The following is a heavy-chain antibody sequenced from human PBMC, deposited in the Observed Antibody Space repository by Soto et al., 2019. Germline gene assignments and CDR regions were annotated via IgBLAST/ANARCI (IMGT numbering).Heavy chain of an antibody. V-gene: IGHV3-23*01. D-gene: IGHD3-16*01. CDR2: ISLRGGDT. Sequence: LRLSCAASGFPFSDYAMSWVRQAPGKGLEWVSGISLRGGDTFYAESVKGRFTISRDNSKKMVHLQMNSLRDEDTAMYYCAKGGRGSYVGAYDIWGQGTMVTVSS. CDR3: AKGGRGSYVGAYDI. CDR1: GFPFSDYA. J-gene: IGHJ3*02.